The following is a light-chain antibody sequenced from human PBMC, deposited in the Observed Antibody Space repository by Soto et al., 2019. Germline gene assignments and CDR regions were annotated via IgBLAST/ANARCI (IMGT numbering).Light chain of an antibody. Sequence: QSLLTQPPSLSGAPGQRVTISCTGTSSNIGSGYDVHWYQHLPGTAPKLLIYGNTIRPSGVPDRFSGSKSGTSASLAITGLQAEDEADYYCQSYDRSLRGYVFGTGTKVTVL. CDR1: SSNIGSGYD. J-gene: IGLJ1*01. CDR3: QSYDRSLRGYV. V-gene: IGLV1-40*01. CDR2: GNT.